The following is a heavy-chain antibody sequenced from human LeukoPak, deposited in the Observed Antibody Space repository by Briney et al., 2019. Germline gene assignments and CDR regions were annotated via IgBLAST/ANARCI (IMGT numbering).Heavy chain of an antibody. CDR3: ATVTDYYDSSGYFFGGRGSIFDY. CDR2: IRYDGSNK. Sequence: GGSLRLSCAASGFTFSSYGMHWVRQAPGKGLEWVAFIRYDGSNKYYADSVKGRFIISRDNSKNTLYLQMNSLRAEDTAVYYCATVTDYYDSSGYFFGGRGSIFDYWGQGTLVTVSS. J-gene: IGHJ4*02. CDR1: GFTFSSYG. V-gene: IGHV3-30*02. D-gene: IGHD3-22*01.